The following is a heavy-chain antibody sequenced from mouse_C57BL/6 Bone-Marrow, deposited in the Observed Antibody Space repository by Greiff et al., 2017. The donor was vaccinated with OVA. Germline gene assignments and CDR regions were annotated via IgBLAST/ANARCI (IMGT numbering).Heavy chain of an antibody. V-gene: IGHV1-72*01. Sequence: QVQLQQPGAELVKPGASVKLSCKASGYTFTSYWMHWVKQRPGRGLEWIGRIDPNSGGTKYNEKFKSKATLTVDKPSSTAYMQLSSLTSEDSAVYYCARRGFTTVVAPGAMDYWGQGTSVTVSS. CDR3: ARRGFTTVVAPGAMDY. D-gene: IGHD1-1*01. J-gene: IGHJ4*01. CDR2: IDPNSGGT. CDR1: GYTFTSYW.